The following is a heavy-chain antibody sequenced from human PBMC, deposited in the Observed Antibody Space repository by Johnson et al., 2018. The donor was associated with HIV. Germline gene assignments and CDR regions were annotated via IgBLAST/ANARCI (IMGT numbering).Heavy chain of an antibody. Sequence: QVQLVESGGGVVQPGRSLRLSCAASGFTFSSYAMHWVRQAPGKGLEWVAVISYDGSNQYYADSVKGRFTISRDNAKNSLYLQVNSLRAEDPAVYYWARSYSRWDDVFDIWGQGTMVTVSS. CDR3: ARSYSRWDDVFDI. V-gene: IGHV3-30-3*02. J-gene: IGHJ3*02. CDR2: ISYDGSNQ. CDR1: GFTFSSYA. D-gene: IGHD1-26*01.